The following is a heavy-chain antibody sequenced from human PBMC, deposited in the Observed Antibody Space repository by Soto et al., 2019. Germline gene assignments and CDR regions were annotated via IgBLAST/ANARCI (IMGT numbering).Heavy chain of an antibody. D-gene: IGHD3-10*01. J-gene: IGHJ4*02. CDR3: ARSYGSGSYPDY. CDR1: GYSFTSYW. Sequence: GESLKISCKGSGYSFTSYWISWVRQMPGKGLEWMGRIDPSDSYTNYSPSFQGHVTISADKSISTAYLQWSSLKASDTAMHYCARSYGSGSYPDYWGQGTLVTVSS. CDR2: IDPSDSYT. V-gene: IGHV5-10-1*01.